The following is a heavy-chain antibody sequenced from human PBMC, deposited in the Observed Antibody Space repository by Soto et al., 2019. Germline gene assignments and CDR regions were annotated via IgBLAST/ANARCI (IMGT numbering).Heavy chain of an antibody. CDR3: ARGVYYFDY. J-gene: IGHJ4*02. CDR1: GGSFSGYY. V-gene: IGHV4-34*01. CDR2: INHSGST. Sequence: SETLSLTCAVYGGSFSGYYCICIRHPPGKGLEWIGEINHSGSTNYNPSLKSRVTISVDTSKNQFSLKLSSVTAADTAVYYCARGVYYFDYWGQGTLVTVSS.